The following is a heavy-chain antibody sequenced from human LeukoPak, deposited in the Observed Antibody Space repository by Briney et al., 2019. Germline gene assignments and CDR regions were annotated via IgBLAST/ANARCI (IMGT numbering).Heavy chain of an antibody. Sequence: GGSLRLSCAASGFTFSSYAMIWVRQAPGKGLEWVSVISGNGDTTYYADSVKGRFTISRDNSRNTVYLQMNSLRGDDTAVYYCVKDVNWSTYWGQGTLVSVSS. J-gene: IGHJ4*02. CDR1: GFTFSSYA. CDR3: VKDVNWSTY. V-gene: IGHV3-23*01. CDR2: ISGNGDTT. D-gene: IGHD1-1*01.